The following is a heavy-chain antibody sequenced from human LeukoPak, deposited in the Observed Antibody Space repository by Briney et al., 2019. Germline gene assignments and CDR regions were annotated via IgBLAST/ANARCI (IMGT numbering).Heavy chain of an antibody. CDR2: ISYDGSNK. Sequence: PGGSLRLSCAASGFTFSGYAMRWVRQAPGKGPEWVAVISYDGSNKYYADSVKGRFTISRDNSKNTLYLQMNSLRAEDTAVYYCAKDLGYFDDYWGQGTLVTVSS. J-gene: IGHJ4*02. D-gene: IGHD3-3*01. CDR1: GFTFSGYA. V-gene: IGHV3-30*04. CDR3: AKDLGYFDDY.